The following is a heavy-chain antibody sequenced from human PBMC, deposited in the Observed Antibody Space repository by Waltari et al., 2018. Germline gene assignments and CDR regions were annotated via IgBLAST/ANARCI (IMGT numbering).Heavy chain of an antibody. V-gene: IGHV3-33*01. J-gene: IGHJ4*02. CDR3: ARESYGGNSFDY. D-gene: IGHD2-21*02. CDR2: IWYDGSNK. Sequence: QVQLVESGGGVVQPGRSLRLSCAASGFTFSSYGMHWVRQAPGKGLEWVAVIWYDGSNKYYADSVKGRFTISRDNSKNTLYLQINSLRAEDTAVYYCARESYGGNSFDYWGQGTLVTVSS. CDR1: GFTFSSYG.